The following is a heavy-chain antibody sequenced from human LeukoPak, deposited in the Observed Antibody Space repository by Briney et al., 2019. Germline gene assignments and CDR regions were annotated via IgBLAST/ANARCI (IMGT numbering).Heavy chain of an antibody. Sequence: PGRSLRLSCAASGFTFSSYGMHWVRQAPGKGLEWVAVISYDGSNKYYADSVKGRFTISRDNSKNTLYLQMNSLRAEDTAVYYCAKSSTDYDILTGHLDYWGQGTLVTVSS. J-gene: IGHJ4*02. CDR1: GFTFSSYG. D-gene: IGHD3-9*01. V-gene: IGHV3-30*18. CDR3: AKSSTDYDILTGHLDY. CDR2: ISYDGSNK.